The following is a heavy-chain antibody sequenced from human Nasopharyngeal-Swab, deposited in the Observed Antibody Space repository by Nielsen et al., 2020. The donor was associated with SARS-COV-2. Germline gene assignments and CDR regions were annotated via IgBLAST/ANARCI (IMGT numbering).Heavy chain of an antibody. Sequence: WIRQPPGKALEWLAHILSNDEKSHSTSLKSRLTNSKDTSKGQVGLTMTNMDPVDTATYCCARIYCSGGSCYREPHWFDPWGQGTLVTVSS. CDR3: ARIYCSGGSCYREPHWFDP. J-gene: IGHJ5*02. D-gene: IGHD2-15*01. V-gene: IGHV2-26*01. CDR2: ILSNDEK.